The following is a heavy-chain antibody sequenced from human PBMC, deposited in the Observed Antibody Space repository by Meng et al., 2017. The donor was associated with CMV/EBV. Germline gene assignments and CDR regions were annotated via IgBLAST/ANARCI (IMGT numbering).Heavy chain of an antibody. Sequence: EGKKPGLSGKVPCKAAGGNFSSYAISWLRQAPGQGLEWMGGIIPIFGTANYAQKFQGRVTITADESTSKAYMELSSLRSEDTAVYLCARDYSCMAARPGFDPWGQGTLVTVSS. CDR2: IIPIFGTA. CDR3: ARDYSCMAARPGFDP. CDR1: GGNFSSYA. J-gene: IGHJ5*02. V-gene: IGHV1-69*01. D-gene: IGHD6-6*01.